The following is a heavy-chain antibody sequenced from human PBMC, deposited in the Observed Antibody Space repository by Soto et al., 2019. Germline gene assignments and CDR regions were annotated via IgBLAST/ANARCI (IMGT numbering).Heavy chain of an antibody. V-gene: IGHV3-66*01. CDR1: GFTVSNNY. CDR3: ARGEGSGSNALGH. J-gene: IGHJ4*02. CDR2: IRDDGSI. Sequence: EVLLEESGGGFVQPGGSLRLSCAASGFTVSNNYMTWVRQAPGKGLEWVAVIRDDGSIRYEDYVSDRFTISRDNSKKTVLLEMNNLRPEDAAVYFCARGEGSGSNALGHWGQGTLVTVSS. D-gene: IGHD3-16*01.